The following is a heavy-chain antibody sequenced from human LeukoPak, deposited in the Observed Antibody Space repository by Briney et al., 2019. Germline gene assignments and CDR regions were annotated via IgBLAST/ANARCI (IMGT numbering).Heavy chain of an antibody. CDR3: ARDRENIVVVPAAISPAYYYYMDV. V-gene: IGHV3-21*01. CDR1: GFTFSSYS. Sequence: GSLRLSCAASGFTFSSYSMNWVRQAPGKGLEWVSSISSSSSYIYYADSVKGRFTISRDNAKNSLYLQMNSLRAEDTAVYYCARDRENIVVVPAAISPAYYYYMDVWGKGTTVTVSS. CDR2: ISSSSSYI. J-gene: IGHJ6*03. D-gene: IGHD2-2*01.